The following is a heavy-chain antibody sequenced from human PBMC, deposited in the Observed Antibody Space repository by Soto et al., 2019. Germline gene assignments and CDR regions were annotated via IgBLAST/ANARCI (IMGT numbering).Heavy chain of an antibody. CDR3: AREDPFCRYGDYVITGFDS. J-gene: IGHJ5*01. V-gene: IGHV4-31*03. D-gene: IGHD4-17*01. CDR2: IYYSGST. CDR1: GGSISSGGYY. Sequence: SETLSLTCTVSGGSISSGGYYWSWIRQHPGKGLEWIGYIYYSGSTYYNPSLKSRVTISVDTSKNRFSLKLSSVTAADTAVYYCAREDPFCRYGDYVITGFDSWGQGIRVTVSS.